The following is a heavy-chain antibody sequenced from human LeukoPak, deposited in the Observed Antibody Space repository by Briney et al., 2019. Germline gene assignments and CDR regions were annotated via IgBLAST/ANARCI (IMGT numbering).Heavy chain of an antibody. V-gene: IGHV4-39*02. CDR3: ARYRGFGEPINF. CDR2: IFHSGTT. D-gene: IGHD3-10*01. CDR1: GGSISSSDFY. J-gene: IGHJ4*02. Sequence: SETLSLTCTVSGGSISSSDFYGGWIRQPPGKGLEWIGGIFHSGTTYYNPSLKSRLSISGETSKNHFSLKLSSVTAADTAVYYCARYRGFGEPINFWGQGTLVTVSS.